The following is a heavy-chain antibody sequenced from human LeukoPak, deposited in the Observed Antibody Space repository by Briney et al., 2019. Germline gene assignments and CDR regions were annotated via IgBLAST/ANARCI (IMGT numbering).Heavy chain of an antibody. CDR1: GYTFTSYY. CDR3: ARAGYYYDSSGYSEVGY. CDR2: INPSGGST. J-gene: IGHJ4*02. D-gene: IGHD3-22*01. V-gene: IGHV1-46*01. Sequence: ASVKVSCKASGYTFTSYYMHWVRQAPGQGLEWMGIINPSGGSTSYAQKFQGRVTMTRDTSTSTVYMELRSLRSDDTAVYYCARAGYYYDSSGYSEVGYWGQGTLVAVSS.